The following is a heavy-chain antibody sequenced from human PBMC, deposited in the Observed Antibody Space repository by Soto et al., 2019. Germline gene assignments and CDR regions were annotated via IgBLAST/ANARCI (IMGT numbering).Heavy chain of an antibody. CDR2: XRXXAXGXXX. CDR3: TRFSFGAAFDI. Sequence: PGGSLRLSCTASGFTFGDYAISWFRQAPGKGLEXVGXXRXXAXGXXXEXXASVKGRFTISRDDSKSIAYLQMNSLKTEDTAVYYCTRFSFGAAFDIWGQGTMVTVSS. D-gene: IGHD3-10*01. V-gene: IGHV3-49*03. J-gene: IGHJ3*02. CDR1: GFTFGDYA.